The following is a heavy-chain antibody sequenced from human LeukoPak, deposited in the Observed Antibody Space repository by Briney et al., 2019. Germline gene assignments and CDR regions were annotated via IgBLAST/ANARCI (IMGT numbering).Heavy chain of an antibody. V-gene: IGHV4-59*08. CDR3: ARGVIAADAFDI. CDR1: GGSISSYY. J-gene: IGHJ3*02. D-gene: IGHD6-13*01. CDR2: IYYSGST. Sequence: SETLSLTCTVSGGSISSYYWSWIRQPPGKGLEWIGYIYYSGSTNYTPSLKSRVTISVDTSKNQFSLKLSSVTAADTAVYYCARGVIAADAFDIWGQGTMVTVSS.